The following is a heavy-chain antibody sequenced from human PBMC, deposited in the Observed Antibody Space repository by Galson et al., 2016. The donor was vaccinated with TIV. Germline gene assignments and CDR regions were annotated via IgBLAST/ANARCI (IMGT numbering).Heavy chain of an antibody. D-gene: IGHD4-17*01. CDR1: GYTFTSYD. CDR3: ARSGDYGGY. CDR2: MNPNSGNT. V-gene: IGHV1-8*02. J-gene: IGHJ4*02. Sequence: SVKVSCKASGYTFTSYDINWVRQATGQGLEWMGWMNPNSGNTGYAQKFRGRVTTTRNISVGTAYMELSSLRSEDTAVYYCARSGDYGGYWGQGTLVTVSS.